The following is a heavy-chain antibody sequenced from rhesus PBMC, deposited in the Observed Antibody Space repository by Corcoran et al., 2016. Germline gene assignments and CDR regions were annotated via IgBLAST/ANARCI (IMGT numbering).Heavy chain of an antibody. CDR3: ASGGYWGDSHDD. CDR2: IYGSGSST. CDR1: GGSISSSY. Sequence: QLQLQESGPGLVKPSETLSVTCAVSGGSISSSYWSWIRQAPGKGLEWIGYIYGSGSSTNYNPSLKSRVTLSVDTSKNQLSLNLSSVTAADTSVYYCASGGYWGDSHDDWGQGVLVTVSS. D-gene: IGHD3-34*01. V-gene: IGHV4-169*02. J-gene: IGHJ4*01.